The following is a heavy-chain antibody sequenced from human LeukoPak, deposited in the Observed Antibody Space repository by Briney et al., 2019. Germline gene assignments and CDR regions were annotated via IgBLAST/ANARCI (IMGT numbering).Heavy chain of an antibody. V-gene: IGHV3-23*01. Sequence: PGGSLRLSCAASGFTFGRHAMNWVRQAPGKGLEWVSAIRFSGESTYYADSVKGRFTISRDNSKNMLYLQMSSLRAEDTAVYYCAKMQGYFDYWGQGTLVPVSS. J-gene: IGHJ4*02. CDR1: GFTFGRHA. CDR3: AKMQGYFDY. CDR2: IRFSGEST.